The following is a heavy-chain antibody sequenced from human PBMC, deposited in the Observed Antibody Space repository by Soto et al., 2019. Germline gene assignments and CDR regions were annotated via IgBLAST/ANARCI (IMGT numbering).Heavy chain of an antibody. D-gene: IGHD2-15*01. J-gene: IGHJ4*02. CDR1: GYTFTSYD. CDR2: MNPNSGNT. V-gene: IGHV1-8*01. CDR3: ARSCSGVSCYGSFCAY. Sequence: ASVKVSCKASGYTFTSYDINWVRQATGQGLEWMGWMNPNSGNTGHAQKFQGRVTMTRNTSINTAYMELNSLRSEDAAVYYCARSCSGVSCYGSFCAYWGQGTLVTVSS.